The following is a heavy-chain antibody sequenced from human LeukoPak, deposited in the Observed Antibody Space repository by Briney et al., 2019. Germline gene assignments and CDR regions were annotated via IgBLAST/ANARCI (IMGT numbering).Heavy chain of an antibody. CDR3: AKDGAYYGPGSYSYFDY. J-gene: IGHJ4*02. CDR2: ISGSGAST. CDR1: GFTFSSYG. V-gene: IGHV3-23*01. Sequence: SGGSLRLSCAASGFTFSSYGMSWVRQAPGKGLEWVSTISGSGASTYYADSVKGRFTISRDNSKNTLYLQMNSLRAEDTAVYYCAKDGAYYGPGSYSYFDYWGQGTLSPSPQ. D-gene: IGHD3-10*01.